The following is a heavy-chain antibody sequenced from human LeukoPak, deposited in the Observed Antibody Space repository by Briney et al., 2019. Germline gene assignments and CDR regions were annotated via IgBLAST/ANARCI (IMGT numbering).Heavy chain of an antibody. Sequence: GGSLRLSCAASGFTFSSYEMNWVRQPPGKGLEWVSYISSSGSTIYYADSVKGRFTISRDNAKNSLYLQMNSLRAEGTAVYYCAELGITMIGGVWGKGTTVTISS. CDR1: GFTFSSYE. CDR3: AELGITMIGGV. J-gene: IGHJ6*04. CDR2: ISSSGSTI. D-gene: IGHD3-10*02. V-gene: IGHV3-48*03.